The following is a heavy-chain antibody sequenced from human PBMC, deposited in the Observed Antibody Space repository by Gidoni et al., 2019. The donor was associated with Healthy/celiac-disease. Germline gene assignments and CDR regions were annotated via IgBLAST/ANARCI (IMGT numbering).Heavy chain of an antibody. CDR3: AMCVTVTTFDP. Sequence: QVQLVESGGGVVQHGRSLRRSCAASGFTCSSYAMPWVRQAPGKGLGWVAVISYDGSNKYYADNSKNTLYLHMNSLRAEDTAVYYCAMCVTVTTFDPWGQVTLVTVSS. CDR2: ISYDGSNK. CDR1: GFTCSSYA. J-gene: IGHJ5*02. V-gene: IGHV3-30*04. D-gene: IGHD4-17*01.